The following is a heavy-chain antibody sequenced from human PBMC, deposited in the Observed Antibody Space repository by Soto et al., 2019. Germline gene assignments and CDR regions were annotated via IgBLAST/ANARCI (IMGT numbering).Heavy chain of an antibody. V-gene: IGHV4-38-2*01. CDR3: ATMVRGVIPYIQH. CDR2: IYHSGTT. J-gene: IGHJ1*01. Sequence: SSETLSLTCAVSGDSITSIYHWAWLRQPPGRGLEWVASIYHSGTTYYNPSLKSRVTISVDTSKNQFSLKLSSVTAADTAVYYSATMVRGVIPYIQHWGQGTLVTVS. D-gene: IGHD3-10*01. CDR1: GDSITSIYH.